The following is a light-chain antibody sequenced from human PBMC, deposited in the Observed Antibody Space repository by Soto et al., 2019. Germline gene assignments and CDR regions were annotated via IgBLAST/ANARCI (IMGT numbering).Light chain of an antibody. J-gene: IGKJ1*01. CDR3: LQYHNLWA. CDR1: QNIYYN. CDR2: RAS. Sequence: ILMTQSPATVSVSPGESATLSCRAGQNIYYNVAWYQQRPGQAPRLLIYRASTRAPGVPARFSGSGSGTEFTLTISSLQPEDFTVYSCLQYHNLWAFGQGTKVDIK. V-gene: IGKV3-15*01.